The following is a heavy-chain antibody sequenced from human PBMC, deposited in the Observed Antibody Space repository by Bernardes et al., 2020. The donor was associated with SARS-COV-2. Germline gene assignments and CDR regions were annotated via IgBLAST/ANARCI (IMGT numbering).Heavy chain of an antibody. V-gene: IGHV3-11*06. D-gene: IGHD3-22*01. Sequence: GGSLRLSCAASGFTFGNYYMSWLRQAPGKGLEWIAFISNSGSYKNYADSVRGRFTISRDNAQKSVYLQMRSLRADDTAVYYCARDSYYDINGTFDSWGQGTLVTVSS. CDR2: ISNSGSYK. CDR1: GFTFGNYY. J-gene: IGHJ4*02. CDR3: ARDSYYDINGTFDS.